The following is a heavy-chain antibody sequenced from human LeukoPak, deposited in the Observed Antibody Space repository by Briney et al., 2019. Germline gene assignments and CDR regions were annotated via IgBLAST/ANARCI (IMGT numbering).Heavy chain of an antibody. Sequence: SETLSLTCTVSGYSISSGYYWGWIRQPPGKGLEWIGSIYHSGSTYYNPSLKSRVTISVDTSKNQFSLKLSSVTAADTAVYYCARDRGELRYYFDYWGRGTLVTVSS. CDR2: IYHSGST. J-gene: IGHJ4*02. CDR3: ARDRGELRYYFDY. CDR1: GYSISSGYY. V-gene: IGHV4-38-2*02. D-gene: IGHD1-26*01.